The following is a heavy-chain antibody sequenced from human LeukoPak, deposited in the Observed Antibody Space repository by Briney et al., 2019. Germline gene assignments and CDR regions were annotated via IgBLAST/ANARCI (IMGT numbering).Heavy chain of an antibody. CDR1: GFTFSSYG. D-gene: IGHD2-2*01. J-gene: IGHJ4*02. CDR2: IRYDGSNK. V-gene: IGHV3-30*02. CDR3: AGEVVPAAEVDY. Sequence: GGSLRLSCAASGFTFSSYGMHWVRQAPGKGLEWVAFIRYDGSNKYYADSVKVRFTISRDNSKNTLYLQMNSLRAEDTAVYYCAGEVVPAAEVDYWGQGTLVTVSS.